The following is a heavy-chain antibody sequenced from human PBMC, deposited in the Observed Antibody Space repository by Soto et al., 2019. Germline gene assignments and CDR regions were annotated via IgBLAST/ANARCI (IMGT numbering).Heavy chain of an antibody. D-gene: IGHD1-26*01. CDR3: ARSFSGSYHFDY. CDR1: GGSISSGGYS. CDR2: IYHSGST. Sequence: SETLSLTCAVSGGSISSGGYSWSWIRQPPGKGLEWIGYIYHSGSTYYNPSLKSRVTISVDRSKNQFSLKLSSVTAADTAVYYCARSFSGSYHFDYWGQGTLVTVSS. V-gene: IGHV4-30-2*01. J-gene: IGHJ4*02.